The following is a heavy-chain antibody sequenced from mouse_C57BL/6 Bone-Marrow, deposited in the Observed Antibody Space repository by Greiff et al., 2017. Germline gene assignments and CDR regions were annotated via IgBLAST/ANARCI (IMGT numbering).Heavy chain of an antibody. Sequence: VQLQQSGAELVRPGASVKLSCTASGFNIKDDYIPWVKQRPEQGLEWIGWIDPEIGDTEYASKFQGKATITSDTSSNTAYLQLSSLTSEDTAVYYCSSLDGNYFDFWGQGTPLTVAS. CDR3: SSLDGNYFDF. CDR2: IDPEIGDT. CDR1: GFNIKDDY. D-gene: IGHD2-1*01. J-gene: IGHJ2*01. V-gene: IGHV14-4*01.